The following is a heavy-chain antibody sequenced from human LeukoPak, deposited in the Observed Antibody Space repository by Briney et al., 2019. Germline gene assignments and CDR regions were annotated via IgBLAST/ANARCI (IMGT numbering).Heavy chain of an antibody. CDR2: INSDGSST. D-gene: IGHD3-10*01. CDR1: GFTFSSYW. CDR3: ARELITMVRGVDYYYGMDV. Sequence: GGSLRLSCAASGFTFSSYWMHWVRQAPGKGLVWVSRINSDGSSTSYADSVKGRFTISRDNAKNTLYLQMNSLRAEDTAVYYCARELITMVRGVDYYYGMDVWDQGTTVTVSS. V-gene: IGHV3-74*01. J-gene: IGHJ6*02.